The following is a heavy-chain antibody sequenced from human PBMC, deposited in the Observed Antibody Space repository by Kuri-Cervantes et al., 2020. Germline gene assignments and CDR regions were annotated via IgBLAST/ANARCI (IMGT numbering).Heavy chain of an antibody. V-gene: IGHV3-33*08. CDR2: IWFDGRNK. J-gene: IGHJ4*02. D-gene: IGHD3-10*01. Sequence: GESLKISCAASGLTFSSYGMHWVRQAPGKGLEWVAIIWFDGRNKYYRDSVKGRFTISRDNSKNTLYLQMNSLRAEDTAVYYCARWSGEFIDYWGQGTLVTVSS. CDR3: ARWSGEFIDY. CDR1: GLTFSSYG.